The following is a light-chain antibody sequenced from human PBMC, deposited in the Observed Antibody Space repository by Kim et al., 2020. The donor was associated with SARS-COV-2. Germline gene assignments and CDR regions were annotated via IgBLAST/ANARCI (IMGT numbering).Light chain of an antibody. CDR1: QGNSRF. Sequence: ATSGDRITITWRARQGNSRFLAWYQQKPGKAPKLLIYAASTLQSGVPSRFSGSGSGTDFTLTISCLQSEDFATYYCQQYYSYPLTFGGGTKVDIK. CDR3: QQYYSYPLT. V-gene: IGKV1-8*01. CDR2: AAS. J-gene: IGKJ4*01.